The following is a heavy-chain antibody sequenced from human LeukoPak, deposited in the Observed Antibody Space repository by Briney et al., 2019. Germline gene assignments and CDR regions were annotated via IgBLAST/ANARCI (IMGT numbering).Heavy chain of an antibody. CDR2: ISYDGSNK. D-gene: IGHD4-23*01. CDR3: ASDLMTTVVTLFQGFDY. CDR1: GFTFSSYA. J-gene: IGHJ4*02. Sequence: GGSLRLSCAASGFTFSSYAMHWVRQAPGKGLEWVAVISYDGSNKYYADSVKGRFTISRDNSKNTLYLQMNSLRAEDTAVYYCASDLMTTVVTLFQGFDYWGQGTLVTVSS. V-gene: IGHV3-30-3*01.